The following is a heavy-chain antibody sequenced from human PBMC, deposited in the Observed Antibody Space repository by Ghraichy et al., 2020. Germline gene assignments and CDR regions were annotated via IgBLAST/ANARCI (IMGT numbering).Heavy chain of an antibody. CDR1: GFSFSGYS. J-gene: IGHJ6*02. Sequence: ESLNISCVGSGFSFSGYSMNWVRQSPGKGLEWIAYITSSTRTTSYADSVKGRFTISRDNAQNSLYLQMNSPRDEDTAVYYCARGSTVVRFYYYDGMDVWGQGTTVTVSS. D-gene: IGHD4-23*01. V-gene: IGHV3-48*02. CDR3: ARGSTVVRFYYYDGMDV. CDR2: ITSSTRTT.